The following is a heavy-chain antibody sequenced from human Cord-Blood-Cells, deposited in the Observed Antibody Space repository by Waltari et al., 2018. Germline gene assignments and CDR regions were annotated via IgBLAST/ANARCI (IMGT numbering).Heavy chain of an antibody. CDR3: ARDTWFGELFDY. J-gene: IGHJ4*02. CDR1: GFTFSSYW. D-gene: IGHD3-10*01. Sequence: EVQLVESGGGLVQPGGSLRLSCAASGFTFSSYWLSWVRRAPGKGLEWVANIKQDGSEKYYVDSVKGRFTISRDNAKNSLYLQMNSLRAEDTAVYYCARDTWFGELFDYWGQGTLVTVSS. V-gene: IGHV3-7*01. CDR2: IKQDGSEK.